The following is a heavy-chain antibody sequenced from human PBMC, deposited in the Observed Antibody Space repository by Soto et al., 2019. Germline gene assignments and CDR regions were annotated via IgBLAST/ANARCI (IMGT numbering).Heavy chain of an antibody. D-gene: IGHD2-8*01. V-gene: IGHV1-18*01. CDR3: AREIVLMVYAIERPSPNGMAV. J-gene: IGHJ6*02. CDR2: ISAYNGNT. CDR1: GYTFTSYG. Sequence: GASVKVSCKASGYTFTSYGISWVRQAPGQGLEWMGWISAYNGNTNYAQKLQGRVTMTTDTSTSTAYMELSSLRSEDTAVYYCAREIVLMVYAIERPSPNGMAVWGQGTTVTVSS.